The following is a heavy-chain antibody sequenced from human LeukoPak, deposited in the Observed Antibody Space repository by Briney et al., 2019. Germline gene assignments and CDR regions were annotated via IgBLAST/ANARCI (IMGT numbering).Heavy chain of an antibody. CDR2: LSAYNGNT. V-gene: IGHV1-18*01. D-gene: IGHD5-12*01. Sequence: ASVKLCCKASGSTFTSYYITCVRQAPGQGLGWMGWLSAYNGNTNFAQNFQGRVTMTTDASTSTAYMELTSLTSDDRAVYYCARGDSGYYPTWSFDLWGRGTLVTVSS. CDR3: ARGDSGYYPTWSFDL. CDR1: GSTFTSYY. J-gene: IGHJ2*01.